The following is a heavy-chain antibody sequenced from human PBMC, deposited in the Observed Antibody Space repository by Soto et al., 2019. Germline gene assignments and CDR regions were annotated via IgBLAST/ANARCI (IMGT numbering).Heavy chain of an antibody. CDR3: ATVPCTSCYFDY. CDR1: GFTFSSYG. Sequence: QVQLVESGGGVVQPGRSLRLSCAASGFTFSSYGMHWVRQAPGKGLEWVAVISYDGSNKYYADSVKGRFTISRDNSKNTLYLQMNSLRAEDTAVYYCATVPCTSCYFDYWGQGTLVTVSS. CDR2: ISYDGSNK. J-gene: IGHJ4*02. D-gene: IGHD2-2*01. V-gene: IGHV3-30*03.